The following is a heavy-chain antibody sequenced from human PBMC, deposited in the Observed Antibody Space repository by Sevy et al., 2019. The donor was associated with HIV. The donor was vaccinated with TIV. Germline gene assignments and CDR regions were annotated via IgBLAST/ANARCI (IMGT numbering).Heavy chain of an antibody. CDR2: ISSSSSTI. V-gene: IGHV3-48*01. CDR3: ARGRCSTSCYAFDY. D-gene: IGHD2-2*01. CDR1: GFTFSSYS. Sequence: GGSLRLSCAASGFTFSSYSMNWVRQAPGKGLEWVSYISSSSSTIYYADSVKGRFTISRDNAKNSLYLQMNSLRAEDRAVYYCARGRCSTSCYAFDYWGQGTLVTVSS. J-gene: IGHJ4*02.